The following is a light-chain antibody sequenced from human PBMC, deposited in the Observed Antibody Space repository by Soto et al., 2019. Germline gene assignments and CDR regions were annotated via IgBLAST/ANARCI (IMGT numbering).Light chain of an antibody. J-gene: IGKJ5*01. CDR1: QSISSY. V-gene: IGKV1-39*01. CDR3: QQLNSYPT. Sequence: DIQMTQSPSSLSASLGDRVTITCRASQSISSYLNWYQQKPGKAPKLMIFAASSLQSGVPSRFSGSGSGTDFTLTISSLQPEDFATYYCQQLNSYPTFGQGTRLEIK. CDR2: AAS.